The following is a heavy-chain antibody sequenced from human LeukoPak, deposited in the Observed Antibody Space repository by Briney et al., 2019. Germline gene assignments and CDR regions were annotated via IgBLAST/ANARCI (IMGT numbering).Heavy chain of an antibody. CDR3: ARGNRGRDYVWGTYYSYFDY. CDR2: IHYSGNT. Sequence: SETLSLTCTVSGASISSSNFYWGWIRQPPGEGLEWIGNIHYSGNTYYNPSLKSRVIISVDTSKNQFSLKLTSVTAADTAVYYCARGNRGRDYVWGTYYSYFDYWGQGTLVTVSS. V-gene: IGHV4-39*07. CDR1: GASISSSNFY. D-gene: IGHD3-16*01. J-gene: IGHJ4*02.